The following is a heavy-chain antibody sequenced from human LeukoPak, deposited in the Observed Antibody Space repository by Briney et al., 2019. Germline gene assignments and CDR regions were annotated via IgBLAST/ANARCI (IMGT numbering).Heavy chain of an antibody. V-gene: IGHV3-74*01. CDR3: ARDLVQARAGLGYYYYGMDV. Sequence: GGSLRLSCAASGLTFSNYWMHWVRQGPGKGLVRVSGISSDGKTTVYADSLKGRFTISRDNAKNSLYLQMNSLRAEDTAVYYCARDLVQARAGLGYYYYGMDVWGQGTTVTVSS. CDR1: GLTFSNYW. CDR2: ISSDGKTT. D-gene: IGHD1-1*01. J-gene: IGHJ6*02.